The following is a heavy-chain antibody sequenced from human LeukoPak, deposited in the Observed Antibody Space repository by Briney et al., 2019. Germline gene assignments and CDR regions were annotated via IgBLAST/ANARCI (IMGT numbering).Heavy chain of an antibody. CDR2: IYYSGRT. CDR1: GDSISNNDYY. V-gene: IGHV4-30-4*01. D-gene: IGHD3-10*01. J-gene: IGHJ4*02. Sequence: SETLSLTCTISGDSISNNDYYWSWIRQSPGKGLEWIGYIYYSGRTFYNPSLKSRVTISVVTSKNQFSLMLSSVTAAGSAVYFCARAPVRGSVIRDFDHWGQGTLVTVSS. CDR3: ARAPVRGSVIRDFDH.